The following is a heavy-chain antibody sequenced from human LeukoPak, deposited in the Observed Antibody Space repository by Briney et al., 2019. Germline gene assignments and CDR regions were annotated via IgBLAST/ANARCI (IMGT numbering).Heavy chain of an antibody. CDR2: IRGESDYV. J-gene: IGHJ4*02. CDR1: GFTFSSHW. CDR3: VREHYDFFLDY. V-gene: IGHV3-21*06. D-gene: IGHD3-3*01. Sequence: GGSLRLSCAASGFTFSSHWMHWVRQAPGKGLEWVSSIRGESDYVYYRDSVKGRFTISRDNAKNSLYLQMNRLRVEDTAVYFCVREHYDFFLDYWGQGTLVTVSS.